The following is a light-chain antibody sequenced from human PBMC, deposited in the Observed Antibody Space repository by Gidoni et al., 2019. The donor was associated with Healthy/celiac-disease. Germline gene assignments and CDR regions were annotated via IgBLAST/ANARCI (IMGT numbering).Light chain of an antibody. CDR2: DVS. CDR3: CSYAGSYTFG. Sequence: SALTQPRSVSVSPGQSLTISCTGTSSDVGGYNYVSWYQQLPCKAPKLMIYDVSKRPSGVPDRFSGSKSGNTASLTISGLQAEDEADYYCCSYAGSYTFGFGGGTKLTVL. V-gene: IGLV2-11*01. CDR1: SSDVGGYNY. J-gene: IGLJ2*01.